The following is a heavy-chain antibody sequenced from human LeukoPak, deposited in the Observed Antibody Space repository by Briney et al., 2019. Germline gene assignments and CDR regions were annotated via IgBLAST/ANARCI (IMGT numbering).Heavy chain of an antibody. CDR2: MNPNSGNT. CDR3: ARTPRLAVPYFDY. D-gene: IGHD3-10*01. CDR1: GDTFSNYA. J-gene: IGHJ4*02. V-gene: IGHV1-8*02. Sequence: GASVKVSCKASGDTFSNYAITWVRQATGQGLEWMGWMNPNSGNTGYAQKFQGRVTMTRNTSISTAYMELSSLRSEDTAVYYCARTPRLAVPYFDYWGQGTLVTVSS.